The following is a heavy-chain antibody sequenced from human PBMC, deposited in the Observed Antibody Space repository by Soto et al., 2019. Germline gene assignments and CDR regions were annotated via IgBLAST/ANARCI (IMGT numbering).Heavy chain of an antibody. CDR3: ARQSGAWAYYFDN. J-gene: IGHJ4*02. D-gene: IGHD4-17*01. V-gene: IGHV3-7*01. CDR1: GFTFNYNW. CDR2: INQDESQK. Sequence: EVQLVESGGGLVQPGGSLRLSCAASGFTFNYNWMNWVRQAPGKGLEWVANINQDESQKYYVDYVKGRFTISRDNAKNSLYLQWNSLRAEDTAVYYCARQSGAWAYYFDNWGQGTLVTVSS.